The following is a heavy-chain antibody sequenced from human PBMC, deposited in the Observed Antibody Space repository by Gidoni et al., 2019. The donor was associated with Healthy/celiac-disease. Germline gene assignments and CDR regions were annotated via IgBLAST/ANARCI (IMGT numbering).Heavy chain of an antibody. J-gene: IGHJ4*02. CDR3: ARDLGYDSSGYLSSYAGSFDY. CDR2: ISSSGSTI. CDR1: GFTFSAYS. V-gene: IGHV3-11*01. D-gene: IGHD3-22*01. Sequence: QVQLVESGGGLVKPGGSLRLSWAASGFTFSAYSISWIRQAPGKGLEWVSYISSSGSTIYYADSVKGRFTISRDNAKNSLYLQMNSLRAEDTAVYYCARDLGYDSSGYLSSYAGSFDYWGQGTLVTVSS.